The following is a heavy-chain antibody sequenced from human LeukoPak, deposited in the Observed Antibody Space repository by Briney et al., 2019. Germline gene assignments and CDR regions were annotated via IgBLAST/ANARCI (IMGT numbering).Heavy chain of an antibody. Sequence: PGGSLRLSCVDSGFTFSRFWMHWARQAPGKGLVWVSHITTDGSSTSYADSVKGRFTISRDSAKNTLYLQMNSLRAEDTAVYYCARVSVGRYYFDNWGQGTPVTVS. CDR3: ARVSVGRYYFDN. CDR2: ITTDGSST. J-gene: IGHJ4*02. D-gene: IGHD3-3*02. V-gene: IGHV3-74*01. CDR1: GFTFSRFW.